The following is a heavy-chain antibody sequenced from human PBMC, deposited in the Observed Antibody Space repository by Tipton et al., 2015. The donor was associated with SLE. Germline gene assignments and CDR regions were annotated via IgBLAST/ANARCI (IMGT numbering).Heavy chain of an antibody. Sequence: TLSLTCSVSGYSISSGYFWDWIRQPPGKGLEWIGTISHSGSTYYNPSLKSRVTISVDTSKNQLSLKLSHVTAADTAVYYCAGATYCGGDCYDLWGQGALVTVSS. CDR1: GYSISSGYF. CDR3: AGATYCGGDCYDL. J-gene: IGHJ4*02. V-gene: IGHV4-38-2*01. D-gene: IGHD2-21*01. CDR2: ISHSGST.